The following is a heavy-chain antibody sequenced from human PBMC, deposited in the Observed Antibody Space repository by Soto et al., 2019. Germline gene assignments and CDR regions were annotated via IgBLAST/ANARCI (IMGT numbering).Heavy chain of an antibody. CDR3: ARSPRFPATRNIAAAAFDY. CDR2: INPSGGST. J-gene: IGHJ4*02. CDR1: GYTFTSYY. Sequence: ASVKVSCKASGYTFTSYYMHWVRQAPGQGLEWMGIINPSGGSTSYAQKFQGRVTMTRDTSTSTVYMELSSLRSEDTAVYYCARSPRFPATRNIAAAAFDYWGQGTLVTVSS. V-gene: IGHV1-46*01. D-gene: IGHD6-13*01.